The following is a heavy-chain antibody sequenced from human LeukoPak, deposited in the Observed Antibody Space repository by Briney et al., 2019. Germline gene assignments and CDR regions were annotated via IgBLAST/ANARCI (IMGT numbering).Heavy chain of an antibody. Sequence: SETLSLTCAVSGGSISSSNWWSWVRQPPGKGLEWIGEIYHSGSTNYNPSLKSRVTISVDKSKNQFSLKLSSVTAADTAVYYCERDNNWNDEGWFDPWGQGTLVTVSS. CDR3: ERDNNWNDEGWFDP. J-gene: IGHJ5*02. CDR2: IYHSGST. D-gene: IGHD1-20*01. V-gene: IGHV4-4*02. CDR1: GGSISSSNW.